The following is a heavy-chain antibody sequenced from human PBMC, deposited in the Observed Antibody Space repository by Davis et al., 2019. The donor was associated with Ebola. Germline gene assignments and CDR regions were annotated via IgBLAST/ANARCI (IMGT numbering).Heavy chain of an antibody. D-gene: IGHD1-26*01. Sequence: ASVKVSCKVSGYTLTELSMHWVRQAPGKGLEWMGGFDPEDGETIYAQKFQGRVTMTEDTSTDTAYMELSSLRSEDTAVYYCATVGPLRRSYYAHFYFDYWGQGTLVTVSS. CDR2: FDPEDGET. CDR3: ATVGPLRRSYYAHFYFDY. V-gene: IGHV1-24*01. J-gene: IGHJ4*02. CDR1: GYTLTELS.